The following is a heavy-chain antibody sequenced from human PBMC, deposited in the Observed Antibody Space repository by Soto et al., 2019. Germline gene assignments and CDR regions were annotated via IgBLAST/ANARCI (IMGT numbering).Heavy chain of an antibody. CDR3: ARDSSRWYDLLNGADP. CDR1: GYTFTSYG. Sequence: ASVKVSCKASGYTFTSYGISWVRQAPGQGLEWMGWISAYNGNTNYAQKLQGRVTMTTDTSTSTAYMELRSLRSDDTAVYYCARDSSRWYDLLNGADPWGQGTLVTVSS. V-gene: IGHV1-18*01. CDR2: ISAYNGNT. D-gene: IGHD6-13*01. J-gene: IGHJ5*02.